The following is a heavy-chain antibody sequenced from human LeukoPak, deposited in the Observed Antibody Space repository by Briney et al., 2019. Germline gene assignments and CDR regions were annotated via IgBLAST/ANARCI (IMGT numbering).Heavy chain of an antibody. V-gene: IGHV4-34*01. D-gene: IGHD3-22*01. J-gene: IGHJ4*02. CDR2: INHSGST. Sequence: SETLSLTCDVSGGSFSGYYWTWIRQPPGRGLEWIGEINHSGSTNYNPSLKSRVTISIDTSKNQFSLKLSSVTAADTAVYYCARNNYDSSGSFDYWGQGTLVTVSS. CDR3: ARNNYDSSGSFDY. CDR1: GGSFSGYY.